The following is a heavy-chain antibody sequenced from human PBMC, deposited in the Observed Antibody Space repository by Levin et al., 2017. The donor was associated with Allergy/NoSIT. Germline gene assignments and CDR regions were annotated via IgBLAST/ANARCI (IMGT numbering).Heavy chain of an antibody. Sequence: SETLSLTCTVSGGSISSYYWSWIRQPPGKGLEWIGYIYYSGSTNYNPSLKSRVTISVDTSKNQFSLKLSSVTAADTAVYYCARVGRYFNFDPWGQGTLVTVSS. CDR1: GGSISSYY. CDR3: ARVGRYFNFDP. V-gene: IGHV4-59*01. CDR2: IYYSGST. J-gene: IGHJ5*02. D-gene: IGHD3-9*01.